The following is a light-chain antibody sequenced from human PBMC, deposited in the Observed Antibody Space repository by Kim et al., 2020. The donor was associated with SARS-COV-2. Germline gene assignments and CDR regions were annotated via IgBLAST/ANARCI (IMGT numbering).Light chain of an antibody. CDR1: SLRSYY. Sequence: SSELTQDPAVSVALGQTVRITCQGDSLRSYYASWYQQKPGQAPVLVIYGKNNRHSGIPDRFSGSSSGNTASLTITGAQAEDEADYYCNSRDSSGKLYVFG. V-gene: IGLV3-19*01. CDR3: NSRDSSGKLYV. CDR2: GKN. J-gene: IGLJ1*01.